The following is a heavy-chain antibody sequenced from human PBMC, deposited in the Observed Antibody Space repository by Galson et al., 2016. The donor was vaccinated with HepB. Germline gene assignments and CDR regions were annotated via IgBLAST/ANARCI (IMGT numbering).Heavy chain of an antibody. CDR1: GGSISYNYW. J-gene: IGHJ4*02. V-gene: IGHV4-4*02. CDR3: ANSRYSDTTGYFFPDF. Sequence: SETLSLTCAVSGGSISYNYWWSWVRQPPGQGLEWIGQIYHSGISNYNPSLKSRVSISVDKSKNHFSLQLTSVTAADTALYFCANSRYSDTTGYFFPDFWGQGTLVTVSS. CDR2: IYHSGIS. D-gene: IGHD3-22*01.